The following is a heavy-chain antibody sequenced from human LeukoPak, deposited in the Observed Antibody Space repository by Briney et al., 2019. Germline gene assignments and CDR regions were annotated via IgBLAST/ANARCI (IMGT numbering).Heavy chain of an antibody. Sequence: NSSETLSLTCSVSGGSISSSAYHWGWIRQPPGKGLEWFGSIHNSGSTHYNPSLKTRAPISVRTSNNKFSLTLSSVTPGHTALYYCARLWSTYCSGGSCPHQPNYWGQGTLVTVSS. D-gene: IGHD2-15*01. CDR2: IHNSGST. J-gene: IGHJ4*02. V-gene: IGHV4-39*01. CDR3: ARLWSTYCSGGSCPHQPNY. CDR1: GGSISSSAYH.